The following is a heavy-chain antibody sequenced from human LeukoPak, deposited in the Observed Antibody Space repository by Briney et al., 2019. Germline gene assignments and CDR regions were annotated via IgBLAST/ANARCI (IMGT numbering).Heavy chain of an antibody. CDR2: MNPNSGNT. CDR3: ARGKYNWNGGYFDY. J-gene: IGHJ4*02. Sequence: ASVKVSRKASGYTFTSYDINWVRQATGQGLEWMGWMNPNSGNTGYAQKFQGRVTITRNTSISTAYMELSSLRSEDTAVYYCARGKYNWNGGYFDYWGQGTLVTVSS. D-gene: IGHD1-20*01. CDR1: GYTFTSYD. V-gene: IGHV1-8*03.